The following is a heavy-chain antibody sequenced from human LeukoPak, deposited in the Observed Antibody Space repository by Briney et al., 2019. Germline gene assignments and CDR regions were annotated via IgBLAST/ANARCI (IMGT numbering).Heavy chain of an antibody. CDR1: EFIFTISW. CDR2: INQDGSEK. CDR3: ARVVPPLYFFDY. Sequence: PGGSLRLSCAASEFIFTISWMSWVRQAPGQGLEWVANINQDGSEKYYVDSVEGRFTISRDNAKKSLFLQMNSLRAEDTAVYFCARVVPPLYFFDYWGQGTPVTVSS. D-gene: IGHD3-10*01. V-gene: IGHV3-7*01. J-gene: IGHJ4*02.